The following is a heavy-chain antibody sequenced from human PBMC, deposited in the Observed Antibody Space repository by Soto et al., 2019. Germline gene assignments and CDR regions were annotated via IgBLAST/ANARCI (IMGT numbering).Heavy chain of an antibody. V-gene: IGHV2-26*01. CDR3: ARILTIQVHYYYYYYMDV. J-gene: IGHJ6*03. Sequence: SGPTLVNPTETLTLTCTVSGFSLSNARMGVSWIRQPPGKALEWLAHIFSNDEKSYSTSLKSRLTISKDTSKSQVVLTMTNMDPVDTATYYCARILTIQVHYYYYYYMDVWGKGTTVTVSS. D-gene: IGHD3-3*01. CDR1: GFSLSNARMG. CDR2: IFSNDEK.